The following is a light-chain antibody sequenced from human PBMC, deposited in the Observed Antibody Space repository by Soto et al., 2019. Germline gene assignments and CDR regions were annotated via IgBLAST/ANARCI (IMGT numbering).Light chain of an antibody. CDR3: QQLKKYPLS. V-gene: IGKV1-9*01. Sequence: IQLTQSPSSLSAYIGDRVTITCRASQDISSYLAWYRQKAGKAPELLIEAASTLQSGVPSRFSGSGSGTDFALTISSLQPEDFATYYCQQLKKYPLSFGGGTKVDIK. CDR2: AAS. J-gene: IGKJ4*01. CDR1: QDISSY.